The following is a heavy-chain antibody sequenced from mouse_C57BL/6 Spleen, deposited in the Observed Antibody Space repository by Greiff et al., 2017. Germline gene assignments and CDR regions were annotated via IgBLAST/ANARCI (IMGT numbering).Heavy chain of an antibody. CDR2: IYPGDGDT. J-gene: IGHJ2*01. CDR3: ARRDTTGTSDY. Sequence: VKLVESGAELVKPGASVKISCKASGYAFSSYWMNWVKQRPGKGLEWIGQIYPGDGDTNYNGKFKGKATLTADKSSSTAYMQLSSLTSEDSAVYFCARRDTTGTSDYWGQGTTLTVSS. V-gene: IGHV1-80*01. CDR1: GYAFSSYW. D-gene: IGHD4-1*02.